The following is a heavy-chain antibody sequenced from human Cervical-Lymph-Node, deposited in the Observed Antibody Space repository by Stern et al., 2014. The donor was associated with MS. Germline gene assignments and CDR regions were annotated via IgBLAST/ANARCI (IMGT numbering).Heavy chain of an antibody. J-gene: IGHJ4*02. V-gene: IGHV1-46*01. D-gene: IGHD6-6*01. CDR2: INPTGGST. CDR1: GDTFTSYY. Sequence: QVQLVQSGAEVKKPGASGKVSCKASGDTFTSYYMHWVRQAPGQGLEWMGIINPTGGSTHFSQRFQGRVTLTSDTSTSTVYMELSSLRSEDTANYYCATYSSSWSPPWYWGQGTLVTVSS. CDR3: ATYSSSWSPPWY.